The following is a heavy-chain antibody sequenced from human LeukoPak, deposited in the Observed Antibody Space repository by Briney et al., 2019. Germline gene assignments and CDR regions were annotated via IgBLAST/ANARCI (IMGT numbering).Heavy chain of an antibody. CDR3: ARRAVVAATPVSAFDI. Sequence: GSLRLSCAASGFTFSSYWMSWVRQAPGKGLEWVANIKQDGSEKYYVDSVKGRFTISRDNAKNSLYLQMNSLRAEDTAVYYCARRAVVAATPVSAFDIWGQGTMVTVSS. J-gene: IGHJ3*02. D-gene: IGHD2-15*01. V-gene: IGHV3-7*01. CDR2: IKQDGSEK. CDR1: GFTFSSYW.